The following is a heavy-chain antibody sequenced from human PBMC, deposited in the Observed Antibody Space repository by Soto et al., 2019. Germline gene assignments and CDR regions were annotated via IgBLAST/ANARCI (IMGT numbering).Heavy chain of an antibody. V-gene: IGHV1-69*06. CDR1: GGTFSSYA. Sequence: SVKVSCKASGGTFSSYAISWVRQAPGQGLEWMGGIIPIFGTANYAQKFQGRVTITADKSTSTAYMELSSLRSEDTAVYYCARHSSGYFSDDFEIWGQGTMVIVSS. D-gene: IGHD3-22*01. CDR2: IIPIFGTA. J-gene: IGHJ3*02. CDR3: ARHSSGYFSDDFEI.